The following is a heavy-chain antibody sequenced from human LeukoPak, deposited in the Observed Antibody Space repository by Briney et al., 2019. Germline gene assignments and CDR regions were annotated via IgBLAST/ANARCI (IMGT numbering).Heavy chain of an antibody. J-gene: IGHJ4*02. Sequence: GGSLRLSCAASGFTFNNYAMSWVRQAPGKGLEWVSAILGSGRSAYYADSVKGRFTISRDNSKNSLFLQMNSLRVEDTALYYCSKWGDYDVLTGYYDPDFWGQGTLVTVSA. CDR2: ILGSGRSA. CDR1: GFTFNNYA. V-gene: IGHV3-23*01. CDR3: SKWGDYDVLTGYYDPDF. D-gene: IGHD3-9*01.